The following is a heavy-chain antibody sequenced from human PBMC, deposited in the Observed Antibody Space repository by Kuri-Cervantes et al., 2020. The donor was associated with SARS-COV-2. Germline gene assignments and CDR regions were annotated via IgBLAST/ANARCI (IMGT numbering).Heavy chain of an antibody. J-gene: IGHJ3*02. CDR2: IYTSGST. CDR3: ARVVPAAISVDAFDI. D-gene: IGHD2-2*01. CDR1: GGSISSYY. V-gene: IGHV4-4*07. Sequence: GSLRLSCTVSGGSISSYYWSWIRQPAGKGLEWIGRIYTSGSTNYNPSLKSRVTMSVDTSKNQFSLKLSSVTAADTAVYYCARVVPAAISVDAFDIWGQGTMVTVSS.